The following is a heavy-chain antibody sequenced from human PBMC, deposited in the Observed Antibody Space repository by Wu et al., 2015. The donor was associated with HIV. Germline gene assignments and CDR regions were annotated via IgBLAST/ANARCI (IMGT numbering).Heavy chain of an antibody. V-gene: IGHV1-2*02. D-gene: IGHD1-1*01. CDR1: GYTFTGYY. J-gene: IGHJ4*02. CDR3: VRRQNWNLNNYHFDY. Sequence: QVQLVQSGAEVKKPGASVKVSCKSSGYTFTGYYIHWVRQAPGQGLEWTGWINADSGDTKFAQKFQGRVTMTRDTSISTAYMELSRLRFDDLAVYYCVRRQNWNLNNYHFDYWGQGTLVTVSS. CDR2: INADSGDT.